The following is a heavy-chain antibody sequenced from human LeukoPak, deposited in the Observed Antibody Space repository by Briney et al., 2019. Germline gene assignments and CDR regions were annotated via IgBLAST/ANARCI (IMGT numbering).Heavy chain of an antibody. V-gene: IGHV5-51*01. D-gene: IGHD2-2*01. CDR2: IYPGDSDT. CDR1: GYNFTSYW. Sequence: GGSLKISCKCSGYNFTSYWIGWVRQMPGKGLEWMGIIYPGDSDTRYSPSFQGQVTISADKSISTAYLQWSSLKASDTAMYYCASPPTRECSSISCPLSYWGQGTLVTVSS. CDR3: ASPPTRECSSISCPLSY. J-gene: IGHJ4*02.